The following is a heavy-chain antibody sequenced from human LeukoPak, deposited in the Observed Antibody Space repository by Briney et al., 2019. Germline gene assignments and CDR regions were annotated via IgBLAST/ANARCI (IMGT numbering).Heavy chain of an antibody. CDR2: MDHSGRS. CDR1: EGGLSHAGYF. V-gene: IGHV4-31*03. Sequence: TLSLTCPISEGGLSHAGYFWSWVRQRPGKGLEWMGYMDHSGRSYYSPSLESRVVISVDTSKNQISLTVRSVTAADTAVYYCARDAGYGMDVWGQGTTVTVSS. CDR3: ARDAGYGMDV. J-gene: IGHJ6*02.